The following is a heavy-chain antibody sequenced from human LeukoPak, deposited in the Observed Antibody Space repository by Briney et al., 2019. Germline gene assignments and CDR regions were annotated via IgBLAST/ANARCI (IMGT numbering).Heavy chain of an antibody. CDR1: GFTFSNYE. J-gene: IGHJ6*03. V-gene: IGHV3-48*03. CDR3: ARATWDPNYYYYMDV. D-gene: IGHD1-26*01. CDR2: ISGNGNTI. Sequence: GGSLRLSCAASGFTFSNYEMNWVRQAPGKGLEWLSYISGNGNTIYYADSVKGRFTISRDNAKNSLYLQMNSLRAEDTAVYFCARATWDPNYYYYMDVWGKGTTVTISS.